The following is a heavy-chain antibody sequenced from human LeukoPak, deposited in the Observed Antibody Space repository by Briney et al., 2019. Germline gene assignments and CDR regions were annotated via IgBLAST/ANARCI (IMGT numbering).Heavy chain of an antibody. D-gene: IGHD3-22*01. CDR2: ISGSGDNT. CDR3: AKGSYYDSSGSFYFDY. J-gene: IGHJ4*02. CDR1: GNYW. V-gene: IGHV3-23*01. Sequence: GGSLRLSCAASGNYWMHWVRQAPGKGLEWVSGISGSGDNTYYADSVKGRFTISRDNSKNTLYVQVNSLGTEDTAAYYCAKGSYYDSSGSFYFDYWGQGTLVTVSS.